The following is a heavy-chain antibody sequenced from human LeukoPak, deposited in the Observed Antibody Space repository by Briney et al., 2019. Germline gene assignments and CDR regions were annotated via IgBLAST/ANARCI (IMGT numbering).Heavy chain of an antibody. J-gene: IGHJ3*02. Sequence: SETLSLTCTVSGGSISRGDFWNWIRQHPGKGLEWIGYIYVSGSTYYNPSLESRVTISVDTSKNQFSLNLSSVTAADTAVYYCASGAIAAAGHDAFDIWGQGTMVTVSS. CDR2: IYVSGST. CDR3: ASGAIAAAGHDAFDI. V-gene: IGHV4-31*03. D-gene: IGHD6-13*01. CDR1: GGSISRGDF.